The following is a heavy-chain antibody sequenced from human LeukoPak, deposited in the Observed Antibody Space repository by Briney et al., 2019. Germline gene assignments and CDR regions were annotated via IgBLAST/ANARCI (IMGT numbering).Heavy chain of an antibody. CDR1: GFSLSSYW. D-gene: IGHD3-10*01. CDR2: INSDESST. Sequence: PGGSLRLSCAASGFSLSSYWMHWVRQAPGKGLVWVSRINSDESSTSYADSVKGQFTISRDNSKNTLYLQMNSLRAEDTAVYYCARDADYYGSGSYTWFDPWGQGTLVTVSS. CDR3: ARDADYYGSGSYTWFDP. J-gene: IGHJ5*02. V-gene: IGHV3-74*01.